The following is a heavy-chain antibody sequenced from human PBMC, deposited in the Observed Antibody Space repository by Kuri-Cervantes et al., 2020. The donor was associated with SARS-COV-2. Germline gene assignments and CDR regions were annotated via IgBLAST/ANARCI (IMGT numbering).Heavy chain of an antibody. CDR2: ISSSGSTI. J-gene: IGHJ3*02. Sequence: GGSLRLSCAASGFIFSDYSMNWVRQAPGKGLEWVSYISSSGSTIYYADSVKGRFTISRDNAKNSLYLQMNSLRAEDTAVYYCARLNYYDSSGYYHPYAFDIWGQGTMVTVSS. CDR1: GFIFSDYS. D-gene: IGHD3-22*01. V-gene: IGHV3-48*04. CDR3: ARLNYYDSSGYYHPYAFDI.